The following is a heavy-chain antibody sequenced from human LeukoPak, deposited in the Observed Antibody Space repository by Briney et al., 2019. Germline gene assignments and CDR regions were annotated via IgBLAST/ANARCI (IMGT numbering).Heavy chain of an antibody. CDR3: ARDPAYCGGDCYSLGNDAFDI. D-gene: IGHD2-21*02. J-gene: IGHJ3*02. CDR1: GYTFTSYA. Sequence: GASVKVSCKASGYTFTSYAMNWVRQAPGQGLEWMGWINTNTGNPTYAQGFTGRFVFSLDTSVSTAYLQISSLKAEDTAVYYCARDPAYCGGDCYSLGNDAFDIWGQGTMVTVSS. CDR2: INTNTGNP. V-gene: IGHV7-4-1*02.